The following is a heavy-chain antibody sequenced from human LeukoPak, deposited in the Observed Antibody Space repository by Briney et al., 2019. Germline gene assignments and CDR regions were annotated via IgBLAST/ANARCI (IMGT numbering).Heavy chain of an antibody. J-gene: IGHJ4*02. CDR1: GVSISSTTYY. CDR3: ANQYFDF. V-gene: IGHV4-39*01. CDR2: IYYSGST. Sequence: SETLPLTCTVSGVSISSTTYYWGWIRQPPGKGLEWIGSIYYSGSTYYNPSLKSRVTISVDTSKNQFSLKLSSVTAADTAVYYCANQYFDFWGQGALVTVSS. D-gene: IGHD1-14*01.